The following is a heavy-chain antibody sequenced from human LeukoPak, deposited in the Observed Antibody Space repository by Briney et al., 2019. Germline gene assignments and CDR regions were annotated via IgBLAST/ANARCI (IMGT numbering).Heavy chain of an antibody. V-gene: IGHV3-48*03. CDR1: GSTFSSYE. CDR2: ISSSGSTI. CDR3: AELGITMIGGV. J-gene: IGHJ6*04. D-gene: IGHD3-10*02. Sequence: GGSLRLSCAASGSTFSSYEMNWVRQAPGKGLEWVSYISSSGSTIYYADSVKGRFTISRDDAKNSLYLQMNSLRAEDTAVYYCAELGITMIGGVWGKGTTVTISS.